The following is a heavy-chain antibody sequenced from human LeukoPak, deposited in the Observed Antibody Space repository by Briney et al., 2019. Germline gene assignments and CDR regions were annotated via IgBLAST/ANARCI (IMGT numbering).Heavy chain of an antibody. CDR3: ARGVSRNPTNSPDY. D-gene: IGHD1-1*01. J-gene: IGHJ4*02. CDR1: GFTFSSYA. CDR2: ISYDGSNK. V-gene: IGHV3-30-3*01. Sequence: PGGSLRLSCAASGFTFSSYAMHWVRQAPGKGLEWVAVISYDGSNKYYADSVKGRFTISRDNSKKTLYLQMNSLRAEDTAVYYCARGVSRNPTNSPDYWGQGTLVTVSS.